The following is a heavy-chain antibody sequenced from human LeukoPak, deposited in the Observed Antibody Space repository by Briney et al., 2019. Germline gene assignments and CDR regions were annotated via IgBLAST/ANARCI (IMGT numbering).Heavy chain of an antibody. CDR3: ARDPGIAAAGSY. Sequence: ASVKVSCKASGGTFSSFAISWVRQAPGQGLEWMGWINPNSGGTNYAQKFQGRVTMTRDTSISTAYMELSRLRSDDTAVYYCARDPGIAAAGSYWGQGTLVTVSS. CDR1: GGTFSSFA. V-gene: IGHV1-2*02. D-gene: IGHD6-13*01. CDR2: INPNSGGT. J-gene: IGHJ4*02.